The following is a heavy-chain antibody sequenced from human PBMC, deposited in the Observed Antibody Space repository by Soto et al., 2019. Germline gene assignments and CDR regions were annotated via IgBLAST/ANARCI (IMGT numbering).Heavy chain of an antibody. V-gene: IGHV1-8*01. CDR2: MNPNSGNT. CDR1: GYTFTSYD. J-gene: IGHJ3*02. Sequence: QVPXVQSGAEVKXXGAXXKVSCKASGYTFTSYDINWVRQATGXGLEWMGWMNPNSGNTGYAQKFQGRVXXXXXXXXXXXXXXXXXLRSEDTAVYYCASGRDYGDAFDIWGQGTMVTVSS. D-gene: IGHD4-17*01. CDR3: ASGRDYGDAFDI.